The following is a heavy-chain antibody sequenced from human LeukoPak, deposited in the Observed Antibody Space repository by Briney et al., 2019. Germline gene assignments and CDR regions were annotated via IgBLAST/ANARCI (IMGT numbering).Heavy chain of an antibody. J-gene: IGHJ4*03. CDR1: GFSFSSSW. D-gene: IGHD1-26*01. CDR3: ATTGSGSYYDY. Sequence: GGSLRLSCAASGFSFSSSWMHWVRQVPGKGLEWVSRINDDETSTTYAESVKGRFTISRDNAKNTLFLQMNRLRAEDTAVYYCATTGSGSYYDYCGQGTLVTVSS. CDR2: INDDETST. V-gene: IGHV3-74*01.